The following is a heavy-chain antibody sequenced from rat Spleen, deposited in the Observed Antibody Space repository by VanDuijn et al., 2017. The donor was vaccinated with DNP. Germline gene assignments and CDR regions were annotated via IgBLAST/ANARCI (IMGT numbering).Heavy chain of an antibody. CDR3: TNPVPSGYYVMDT. CDR1: GFTFSNYY. V-gene: IGHV5-20*01. CDR2: IIYDGTRT. D-gene: IGHD4-3*01. Sequence: EVQLVESGGGLVQPGRSMKLSCAASGFTFSNYYMAWVRQAPTKGLEWVAAIIYDGTRTYYRDSVKGRFTISRDNAKSSLYLQMDGRGSEDTATYDCTNPVPSGYYVMDTWGQGTSVTVSS. J-gene: IGHJ4*01.